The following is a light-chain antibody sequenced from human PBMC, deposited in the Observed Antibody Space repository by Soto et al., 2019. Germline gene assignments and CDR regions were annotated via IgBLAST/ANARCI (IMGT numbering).Light chain of an antibody. Sequence: IQMTHSPSSLSASVGDRVTITFRASQGIANYLAWYQQKPGKGPKLLIYAAATLQSGVPSRFSGSGSGTDFTLTISDLQPEDFTTYYCQKSDSTPWKFGQGTKVDIK. J-gene: IGKJ1*01. CDR3: QKSDSTPWK. V-gene: IGKV1-27*01. CDR1: QGIANY. CDR2: AAA.